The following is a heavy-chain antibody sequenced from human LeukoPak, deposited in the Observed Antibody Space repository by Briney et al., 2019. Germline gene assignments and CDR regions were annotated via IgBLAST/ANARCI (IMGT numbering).Heavy chain of an antibody. Sequence: ASVKASCKASGYNFIHYYLHWVRQAPGGGLEWMGWINPDKGVSKFAQKFQDRVTMTRDTSISTAYMELSRLRSDDTAVYYCVRIYYGPDYWGQGTLVTVSS. J-gene: IGHJ4*02. CDR1: GYNFIHYY. V-gene: IGHV1-2*02. CDR2: INPDKGVS. CDR3: VRIYYGPDY. D-gene: IGHD4-17*01.